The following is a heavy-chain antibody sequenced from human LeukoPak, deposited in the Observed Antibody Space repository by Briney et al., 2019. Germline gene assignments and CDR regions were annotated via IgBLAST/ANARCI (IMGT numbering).Heavy chain of an antibody. CDR3: ARDYCRTTSCLES. CDR2: IWPDGSNK. J-gene: IGHJ4*02. D-gene: IGHD2-2*01. V-gene: IGHV3-33*01. Sequence: GGSLRLSCAASGFTFNSYGMFWVRQAPGKGLEWVAFIWPDGSNKLYGDSVKGRFTISRDNSKNTVYLQMNSLRAEDTAFYYCARDYCRTTSCLESWGQGTLVTVSS. CDR1: GFTFNSYG.